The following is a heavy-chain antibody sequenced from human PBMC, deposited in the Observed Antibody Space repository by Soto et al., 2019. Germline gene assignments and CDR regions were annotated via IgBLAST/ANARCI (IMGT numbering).Heavy chain of an antibody. V-gene: IGHV6-1*01. Sequence: SQTLSLTCAISGDSVSSDSAAWNWIRQSPSRGLEWLGRTYFRSRWYSDYALSVKGRIIINSDTSKNQFSLHLNSVTPEDTAGYFCTREVRLHLDCWGQGTLVTVSS. CDR3: TREVRLHLDC. D-gene: IGHD5-12*01. CDR2: TYFRSRWYS. J-gene: IGHJ4*02. CDR1: GDSVSSDSAA.